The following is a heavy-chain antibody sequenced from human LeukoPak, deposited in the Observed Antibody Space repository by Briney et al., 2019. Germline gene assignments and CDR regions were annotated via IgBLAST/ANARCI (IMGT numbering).Heavy chain of an antibody. V-gene: IGHV3-49*04. Sequence: GVSLSLSCTASIFTFGDSPMTCVRQAPGKGLEWVGYIRTNTYGGTPEHPASVKGKFTISRDDSNSIAYMQMNSLKTDNTAVYYCTRPARISGDYFDYCGPGTLVTVSP. CDR2: IRTNTYGGTP. D-gene: IGHD6-25*01. CDR3: TRPARISGDYFDY. J-gene: IGHJ4*02. CDR1: IFTFGDSP.